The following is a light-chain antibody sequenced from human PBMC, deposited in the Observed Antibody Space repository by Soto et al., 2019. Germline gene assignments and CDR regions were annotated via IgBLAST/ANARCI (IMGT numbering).Light chain of an antibody. Sequence: ETVMTQSPVTLSVSPGERATLSCRASQSVGGNVAWYQQKPGQAPRLLMYATATRATGIPARFSGSGSGTEFTLPISSLQPEDSAVYFCQQYSDWPPYTFGQGTKLEIK. CDR3: QQYSDWPPYT. V-gene: IGKV3-15*01. J-gene: IGKJ2*01. CDR1: QSVGGN. CDR2: ATA.